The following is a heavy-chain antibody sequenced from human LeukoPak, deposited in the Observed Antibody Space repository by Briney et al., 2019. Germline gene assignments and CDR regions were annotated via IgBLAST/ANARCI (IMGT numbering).Heavy chain of an antibody. CDR2: MDPESGNS. Sequence: GASVKVSCKSSGYSFTSYDINWVRQATGRGPEGMGWMDPESGNSGSAQKFQGRVTMTRDTSINTAYMDLSSLRFEDTAVYYCARGIRRGRSGPGYWGPGTQVTVSS. CDR1: GYSFTSYD. D-gene: IGHD1-1*01. V-gene: IGHV1-8*01. CDR3: ARGIRRGRSGPGY. J-gene: IGHJ4*02.